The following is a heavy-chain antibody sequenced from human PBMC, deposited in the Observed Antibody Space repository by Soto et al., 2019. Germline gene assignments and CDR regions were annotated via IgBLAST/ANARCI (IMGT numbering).Heavy chain of an antibody. V-gene: IGHV4-34*01. D-gene: IGHD4-17*01. CDR2: INHSGST. CDR3: ARAVVEGPDGDYLPTLGY. CDR1: GGSFSVYY. Sequence: PSDTLSLTCAVYGGSFSVYYWSWIRQPPGKGLEWIGEINHSGSTNYNPSLKSRVTISVDTSKNQFSLKLSSVTAADTAVYYCARAVVEGPDGDYLPTLGYWGQGTLVTVSS. J-gene: IGHJ4*02.